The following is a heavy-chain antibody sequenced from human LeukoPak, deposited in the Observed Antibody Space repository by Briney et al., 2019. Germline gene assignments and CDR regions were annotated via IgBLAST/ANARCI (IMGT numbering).Heavy chain of an antibody. V-gene: IGHV3-66*01. D-gene: IGHD4-17*01. CDR1: GFTVSSNY. CDR3: ARFVYGDYFDY. Sequence: PGGSLRLSCAASGFTVSSNYMSWVRQAPGKGLEWVSVIYSGGSTYYTDSVKGRFTISRDNSKNTLYLQMNSLRAEDAAVYYCARFVYGDYFDYWGPGTLVTVSS. J-gene: IGHJ4*02. CDR2: IYSGGST.